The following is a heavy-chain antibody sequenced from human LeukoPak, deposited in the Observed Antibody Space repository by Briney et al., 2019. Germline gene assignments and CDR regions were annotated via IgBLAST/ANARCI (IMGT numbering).Heavy chain of an antibody. CDR2: IYYSGST. CDR3: AREGGYCSGGSCSPQFDY. D-gene: IGHD2-15*01. CDR1: GGSISSSTYY. Sequence: SETLSLTCTVSGGSISSSTYYWGWIRQPPGKGLEWIGSIYYSGSTYYNPSLKSRVTISVDTSKNQFSLKLSSVTAADTAVYYCAREGGYCSGGSCSPQFDYWGQGTLVTVSS. J-gene: IGHJ4*02. V-gene: IGHV4-39*07.